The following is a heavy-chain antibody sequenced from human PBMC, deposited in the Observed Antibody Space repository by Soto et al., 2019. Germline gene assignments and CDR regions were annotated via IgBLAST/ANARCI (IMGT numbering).Heavy chain of an antibody. V-gene: IGHV3-11*01. D-gene: IGHD3-3*01. CDR3: ARPHYDFWSGYYTHYYYYYMDV. CDR2: ISSSGSTI. Sequence: GGSLRLSYAASGFTFSDYYMSWIRQAPGKGLEWVSYISSSGSTIYYADSVKGRFTISRDNAKNSLYLQMNSLRAEDTAVYYCARPHYDFWSGYYTHYYYYYMDVWGKGTTVTVSS. J-gene: IGHJ6*03. CDR1: GFTFSDYY.